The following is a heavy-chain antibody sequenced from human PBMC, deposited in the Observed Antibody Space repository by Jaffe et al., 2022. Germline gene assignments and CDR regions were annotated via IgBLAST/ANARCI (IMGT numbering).Heavy chain of an antibody. J-gene: IGHJ5*02. CDR1: GFTFSSYS. D-gene: IGHD6-13*01. CDR2: ISSSSSYI. CDR3: ARRSSSWYVNWFDP. Sequence: EVQLVESGGGLVKPGGSLRLSCAASGFTFSSYSMNWVRQAPGKGLEWVSSISSSSSYIYYADSVKGRFTISRDNAKNSLYLQMNSLRAEDTAVYYCARRSSSWYVNWFDPWGQGTLVTVSS. V-gene: IGHV3-21*01.